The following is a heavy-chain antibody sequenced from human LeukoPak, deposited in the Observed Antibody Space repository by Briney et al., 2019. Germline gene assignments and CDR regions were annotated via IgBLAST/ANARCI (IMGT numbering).Heavy chain of an antibody. J-gene: IGHJ6*02. CDR1: GFTFSSYA. D-gene: IGHD3-10*01. V-gene: IGHV3-23*01. CDR3: AKFQCRMVRGVCNGMDV. Sequence: QPGGSLRLSCAASGFTFSSYAMSWVRQAPGKGLEWVSAISGSGGSTYYADSVKGRFTISRDNSKNTLYLQMNSLRAEDTAVYYCAKFQCRMVRGVCNGMDVWGQGTTVTVSS. CDR2: ISGSGGST.